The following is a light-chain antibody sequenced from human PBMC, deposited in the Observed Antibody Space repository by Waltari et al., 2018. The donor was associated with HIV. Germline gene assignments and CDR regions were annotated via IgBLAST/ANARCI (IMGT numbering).Light chain of an antibody. V-gene: IGLV2-14*01. CDR3: SSYTSSSTPHVV. J-gene: IGLJ2*01. CDR1: SSDVGGYNY. Sequence: QSALTQPASVSGSPGQPITIPCTGTSSDVGGYNYVSWYQQHPGNAPKLMIYDVSNRPSGVSNRFSGSKSGNTASLTISGLQAEDEADYYCSSYTSSSTPHVVFGGGTKLTVL. CDR2: DVS.